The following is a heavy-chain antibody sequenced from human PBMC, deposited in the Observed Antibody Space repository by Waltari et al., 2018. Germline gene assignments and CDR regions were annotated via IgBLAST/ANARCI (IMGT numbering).Heavy chain of an antibody. CDR3: ARTRYDSSVYWDY. Sequence: QVQLQESGPGLVKPSQTLSLTCTVSGGSISSGSYYWCWIRQPAGKGLEWIGYIYTSGSTNYNPSLKSRVTISVDTSKNQFSLKLSSVTAADTAVYYCARTRYDSSVYWDYWGQGTLVTVSS. CDR2: IYTSGST. J-gene: IGHJ4*02. CDR1: GGSISSGSYY. D-gene: IGHD3-22*01. V-gene: IGHV4-61*09.